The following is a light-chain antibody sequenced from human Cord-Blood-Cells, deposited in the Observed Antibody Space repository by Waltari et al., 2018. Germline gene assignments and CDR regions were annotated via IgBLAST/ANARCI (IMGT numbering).Light chain of an antibody. Sequence: EIVLTQSPDTLSLSPGERATLSCRASQCVSSSYLAWYQQKPGQAPRLLIYGASSRATGIPDRFSGSGSGTDFTLTISRLEPEDFAVYYCQQYGSSPWTFGQGTKVEIK. CDR2: GAS. J-gene: IGKJ1*01. CDR1: QCVSSSY. CDR3: QQYGSSPWT. V-gene: IGKV3-20*01.